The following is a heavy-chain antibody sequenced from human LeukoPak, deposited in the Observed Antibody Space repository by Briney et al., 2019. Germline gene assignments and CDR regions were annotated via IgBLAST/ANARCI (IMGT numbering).Heavy chain of an antibody. CDR1: GFTFSTYA. V-gene: IGHV3-23*01. J-gene: IGHJ4*02. CDR3: AKAIATYYYDSSGYYHGSFDY. D-gene: IGHD3-22*01. Sequence: GGSLRLSCAASGFTFSTYAMTWVRQAPGKGLEWVSLISGTGGSTYYADSVKGRFTISRDNSKNTLYLQMNSLRAEDTAVYYCAKAIATYYYDSSGYYHGSFDYWGQGTLVTVSS. CDR2: ISGTGGST.